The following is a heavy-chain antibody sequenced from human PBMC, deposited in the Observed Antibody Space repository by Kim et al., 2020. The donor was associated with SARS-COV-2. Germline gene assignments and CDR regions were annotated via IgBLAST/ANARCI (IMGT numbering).Heavy chain of an antibody. CDR3: ARGKKWLRSQSLYDY. V-gene: IGHV4-34*01. D-gene: IGHD5-12*01. J-gene: IGHJ4*02. Sequence: PCLKRRVTRSVDTSKNQFSLKRSSVTAADTAVYYCARGKKWLRSQSLYDYWGQGTLVTVSS.